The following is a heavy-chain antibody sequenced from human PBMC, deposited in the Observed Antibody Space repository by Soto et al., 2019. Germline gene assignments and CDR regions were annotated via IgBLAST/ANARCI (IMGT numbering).Heavy chain of an antibody. CDR3: ASRDPGTGVDY. J-gene: IGHJ4*02. CDR2: IYRTGST. Sequence: QVQLQESGPGLVKPSGTLSLTCAVSGGSFTRNNWWTWVRQPPGQGLEWIGEIYRTGSTNYKPSLKGRVTISRDKSESQVSLKVTSLTAADTAVYYCASRDPGTGVDYWGQGTLVTVSS. D-gene: IGHD2-8*02. CDR1: GGSFTRNNW. V-gene: IGHV4-4*02.